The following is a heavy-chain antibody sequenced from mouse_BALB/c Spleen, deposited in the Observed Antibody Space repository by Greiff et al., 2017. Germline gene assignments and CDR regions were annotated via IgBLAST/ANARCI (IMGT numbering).Heavy chain of an antibody. CDR2: IDPENGDT. J-gene: IGHJ2*01. Sequence: EVQLQQSGAELVRSGASVKLSCTASGFNIKDYYMHWVKQRPEQGLEWIGWIDPENGDTEYAPKFKGKATMTADTSSNTAYLQLSSLTSEDTAVCYCTGLLNYFDYWGQGTTLTVSS. CDR3: TGLLNYFDY. D-gene: IGHD2-3*01. V-gene: IGHV14-4*02. CDR1: GFNIKDYY.